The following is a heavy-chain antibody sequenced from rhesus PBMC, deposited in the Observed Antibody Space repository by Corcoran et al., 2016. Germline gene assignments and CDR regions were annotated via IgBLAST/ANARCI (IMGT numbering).Heavy chain of an antibody. J-gene: IGHJ4*01. D-gene: IGHD3-16*01. CDR1: GGSLSSSS. V-gene: IGHV4-169*01. CDR2: FYGSGSST. Sequence: QLQLQESGPGLVKHSETRSVTCAVSGGSLSSSSWSWLRQAPGKGLEWIGYFYGSGSSTNYNPSLKIRVTLSVDTSKNQLSLKLSSVTAADTAVYYCAGRSYQTWGQGVLVTVSS. CDR3: AGRSYQT.